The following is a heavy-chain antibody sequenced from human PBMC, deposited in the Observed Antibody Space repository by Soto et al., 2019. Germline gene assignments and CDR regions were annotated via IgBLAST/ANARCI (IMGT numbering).Heavy chain of an antibody. V-gene: IGHV5-10-1*01. CDR1: GYSFAGYW. CDR2: IDPSDSQT. D-gene: IGHD3-22*01. Sequence: GESLKISCKGSGYSFAGYWITWVRQKPGKGLEWMGRIDPSDSQTYYSPSFRGHVTISVTKSITTVFLQWSSLRASDTAMYYCARQIYDSDTGPNFQYYFDSWGQGTPFTVSS. J-gene: IGHJ4*02. CDR3: ARQIYDSDTGPNFQYYFDS.